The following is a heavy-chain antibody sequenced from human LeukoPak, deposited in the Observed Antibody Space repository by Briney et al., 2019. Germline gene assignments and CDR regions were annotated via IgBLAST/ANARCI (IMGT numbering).Heavy chain of an antibody. Sequence: SETLSLTCTVSGGSISSTSYYWGWLRQPPGKGLEWIGNIYYSGSTYYSPSLKSRVTISIDTSKNQFSLKLTSVTAADTAVYFCARRPYSGNDYFDSWGQGTLVTVSS. V-gene: IGHV4-39*01. CDR2: IYYSGST. J-gene: IGHJ4*02. CDR1: GGSISSTSYY. CDR3: ARRPYSGNDYFDS. D-gene: IGHD5-12*01.